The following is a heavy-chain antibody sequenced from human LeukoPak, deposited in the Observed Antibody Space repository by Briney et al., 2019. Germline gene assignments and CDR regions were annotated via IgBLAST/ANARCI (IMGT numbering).Heavy chain of an antibody. V-gene: IGHV4-61*02. Sequence: SETLSLTCTVSGGSISSGSYYWSWIRQPAGKGLEWIGRIYTSGSTNYNPSLKSRVTISVDTSKNQFSLKLSSVTAADTAVYYCARGDYDILTGYYDAFDIWGQGTMVTVSS. J-gene: IGHJ3*02. CDR1: GGSISSGSYY. CDR2: IYTSGST. D-gene: IGHD3-9*01. CDR3: ARGDYDILTGYYDAFDI.